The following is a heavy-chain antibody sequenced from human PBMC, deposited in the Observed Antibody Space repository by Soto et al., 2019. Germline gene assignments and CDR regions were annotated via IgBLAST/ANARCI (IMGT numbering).Heavy chain of an antibody. J-gene: IGHJ5*02. V-gene: IGHV4-59*01. CDR3: ARVPDR. CDR2: VYYSGGT. D-gene: IGHD2-2*01. CDR1: GGPISSYY. Sequence: SETLSLTCTVSGGPISSYYWTWIRQPPGKGLEWIGYVYYSGGTNYNPSLQSRVTISVDTSKSQFSLNLSSVTAADTAVYYCARVPDRWGQGTLVTVSS.